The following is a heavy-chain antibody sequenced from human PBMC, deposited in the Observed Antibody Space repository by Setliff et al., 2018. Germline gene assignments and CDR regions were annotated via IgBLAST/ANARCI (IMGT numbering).Heavy chain of an antibody. V-gene: IGHV1-69*06. Sequence: SVKVSCKASGGIFNSFSITWVRQAPGQGLEWMGRIIPLFETTNYVEKFQGRVTITADKSTSTAYMELSRLTSEDTAVYYCARDPWQWLTTFTSAEYFQHWGQGTLVTVSS. CDR1: GGIFNSFS. CDR2: IIPLFETT. D-gene: IGHD6-19*01. CDR3: ARDPWQWLTTFTSAEYFQH. J-gene: IGHJ1*01.